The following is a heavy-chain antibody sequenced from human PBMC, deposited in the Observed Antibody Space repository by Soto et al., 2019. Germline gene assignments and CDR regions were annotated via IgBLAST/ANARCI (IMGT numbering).Heavy chain of an antibody. Sequence: GESLKISCKGSGYSFTSYWIGWVRQMPGKGLEWMGIIYPGDSDTRYSPSFQGQVTISADKSISTAYLQWSSLKASDTAMYYCARAYSSSWYNYYYYGMDVWGQGTTVTVSS. CDR3: ARAYSSSWYNYYYYGMDV. CDR1: GYSFTSYW. V-gene: IGHV5-51*01. J-gene: IGHJ6*02. D-gene: IGHD6-13*01. CDR2: IYPGDSDT.